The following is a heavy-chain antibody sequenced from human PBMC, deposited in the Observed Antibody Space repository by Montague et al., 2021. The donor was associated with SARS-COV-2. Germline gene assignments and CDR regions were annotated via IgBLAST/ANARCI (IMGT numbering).Heavy chain of an antibody. CDR3: ARAPPPIFGVVTSYYYYYGMDV. CDR1: GGSFSGYY. V-gene: IGHV4-34*01. J-gene: IGHJ6*02. D-gene: IGHD3-3*01. CDR2: INHSGNT. Sequence: SETLSLTCAVYGGSFSGYYWSWIRQPPGKGLEWIGEINHSGNTNYNPSLKSRVTISVDTSKNQFSLKLSSVTAADTAVYYCARAPPPIFGVVTSYYYYYGMDVWGQGTTVTVSS.